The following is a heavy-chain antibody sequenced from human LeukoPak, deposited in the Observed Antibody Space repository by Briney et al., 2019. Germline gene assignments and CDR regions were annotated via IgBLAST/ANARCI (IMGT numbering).Heavy chain of an antibody. CDR2: ISYDGSNK. CDR3: ARDGCPYLDDPTPYYYMDV. J-gene: IGHJ6*03. CDR1: GFTFSSYA. Sequence: GGSLRLSCAASGFTFSSYAMHWVRQAPGKGLEWVAVISYDGSNKYYADSVKGRLTISRDNSKNTLYLQMNSLRAEDTAVYYCARDGCPYLDDPTPYYYMDVWGKGTTVTVSS. V-gene: IGHV3-30*01. D-gene: IGHD3-3*01.